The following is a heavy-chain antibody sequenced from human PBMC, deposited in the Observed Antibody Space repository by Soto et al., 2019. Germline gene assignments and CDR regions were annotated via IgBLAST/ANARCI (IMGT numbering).Heavy chain of an antibody. CDR1: GGSFGGYG. CDR2: INHSGST. Sequence: SETPCVSWAVEGGSFGGYGGSWLRPPPGKGLEWIGEINHSGSTNYNPSLKSRVTISVDTSKNQFSLKLSSVTAADTAVYYCARGRLAPASNWFDPRGQGTLVTVSS. CDR3: ARGRLAPASNWFDP. J-gene: IGHJ5*02. V-gene: IGHV4-34*01. D-gene: IGHD2-2*01.